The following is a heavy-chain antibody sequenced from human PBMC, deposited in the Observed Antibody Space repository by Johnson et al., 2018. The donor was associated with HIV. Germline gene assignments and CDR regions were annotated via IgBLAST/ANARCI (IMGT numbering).Heavy chain of an antibody. J-gene: IGHJ3*02. V-gene: IGHV3-66*01. CDR3: ARDRSENAFDS. Sequence: VQLVESGGGVVQPGRSLTLSCAASGFTVSSNYMSWVRQAPGKGLEWVSVIYSGGSTYYADSVKGRFTISRDNSKNTLYLQMNSLRAEDTAWYYCARDRSENAFDSWGQGTMVTVSS. CDR2: IYSGGST. CDR1: GFTVSSNY.